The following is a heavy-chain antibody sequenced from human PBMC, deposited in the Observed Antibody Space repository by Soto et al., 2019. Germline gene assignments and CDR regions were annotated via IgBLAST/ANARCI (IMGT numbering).Heavy chain of an antibody. CDR2: MNPNSGNT. CDR1: GYTFTSYD. D-gene: IGHD5-18*01. J-gene: IGHJ6*02. CDR3: ARGDPGYSYGYLYYSYYCMYV. Sequence: QVQLVQSGAEVKKPGASVKVSCKASGYTFTSYDINWVRQATGQGLEWMGWMNPNSGNTGYAQKFQGRLTMTSNTSISTAYMELSSLRSEDTAVYYCARGDPGYSYGYLYYSYYCMYVSCQGTTVTVSS. V-gene: IGHV1-8*01.